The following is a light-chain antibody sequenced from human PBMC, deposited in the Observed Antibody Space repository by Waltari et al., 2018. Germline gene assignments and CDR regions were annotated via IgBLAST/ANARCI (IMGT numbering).Light chain of an antibody. CDR3: HVWHPDVDPGV. J-gene: IGLJ1*01. CDR2: YDS. CDR1: HIGTYS. V-gene: IGLV3-21*04. Sequence: SYVVTQPPSVSVAPGETATIPCWGKHIGTYSVHWYQQKAGQAPVLVIFYDSDRPSGIPERFSGSNSGNTATLTISRVEAGDEASYYCHVWHPDVDPGVFGTGTEVTVL.